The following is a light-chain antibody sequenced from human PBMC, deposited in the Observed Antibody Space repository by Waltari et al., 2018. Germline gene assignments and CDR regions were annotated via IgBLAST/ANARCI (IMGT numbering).Light chain of an antibody. CDR1: SSDVGNYNL. CDR3: CSYAGSGSSVV. CDR2: EVS. V-gene: IGLV2-23*02. J-gene: IGLJ2*01. Sequence: QSALTQPASVSGSPGQSITISCTGTSSDVGNYNLVSWYQQHPGKAPKLIIYEVSQRPSGVSNRFSGSKSGTTASLTISELQAEDEADFYCCSYAGSGSSVVFGGGTKLTVL.